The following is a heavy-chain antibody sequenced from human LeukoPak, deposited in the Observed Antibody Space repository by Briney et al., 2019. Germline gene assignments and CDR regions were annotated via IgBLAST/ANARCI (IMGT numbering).Heavy chain of an antibody. Sequence: GGSLRLSCAASGFTFSNHWMNWVRQAPGKGLECVANVKQDGSEKYYVDSVKGRFTISRDNAKNSLYLQMNSLRAEDTAVYYCARAFAPRFCSGSSCPFDYWGQGTLVTVSS. D-gene: IGHD2-15*01. V-gene: IGHV3-7*01. CDR1: GFTFSNHW. CDR3: ARAFAPRFCSGSSCPFDY. CDR2: VKQDGSEK. J-gene: IGHJ4*02.